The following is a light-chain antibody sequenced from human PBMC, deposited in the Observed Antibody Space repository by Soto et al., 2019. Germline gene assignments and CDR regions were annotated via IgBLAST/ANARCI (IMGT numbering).Light chain of an antibody. V-gene: IGLV2-23*01. J-gene: IGLJ2*01. CDR3: CSYAAGSTLV. CDR2: EGD. CDR1: SSDVGSYNL. Sequence: QSALTQTASVSGSPGQSITISCTGTSSDVGSYNLVSWYQQHPGKAPKLVIYEGDKWPSGVSNRFSGSKSGNTASLTISGLQAEDEADYYCCSYAAGSTLVFGGGTKVTVL.